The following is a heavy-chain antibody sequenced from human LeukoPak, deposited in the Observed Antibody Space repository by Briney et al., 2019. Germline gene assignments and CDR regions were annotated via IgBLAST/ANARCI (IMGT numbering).Heavy chain of an antibody. D-gene: IGHD2-2*01. Sequence: SETLSLTCTVSGDSISSSYYYWGWIRQPPGKGLEWIGSIYYSGSAYYNPSLKSRVTISVDRSKNQFSLKLSSVTAADTAVYYCARSHCSSTSCYRVNWFDPWGQGTLVTVSS. CDR1: GDSISSSYYY. V-gene: IGHV4-39*07. J-gene: IGHJ5*02. CDR3: ARSHCSSTSCYRVNWFDP. CDR2: IYYSGSA.